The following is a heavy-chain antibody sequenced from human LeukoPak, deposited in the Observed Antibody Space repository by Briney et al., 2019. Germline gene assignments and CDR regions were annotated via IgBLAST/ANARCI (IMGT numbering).Heavy chain of an antibody. CDR3: ARDSEDTTMGPGY. V-gene: IGHV1-8*01. CDR2: MNPNSGNT. J-gene: IGHJ4*02. Sequence: ASVKVSCKASGYTFTSYDINWVRQATGQGLEWMGWMNPNSGNTGYAQKFQGRVTMTRDMSTSTVYMELSGLRSEDTAVYYCARDSEDTTMGPGYWGQGTLVTVSS. D-gene: IGHD5-18*01. CDR1: GYTFTSYD.